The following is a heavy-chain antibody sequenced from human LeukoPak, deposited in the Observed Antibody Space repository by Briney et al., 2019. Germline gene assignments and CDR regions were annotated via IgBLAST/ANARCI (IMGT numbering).Heavy chain of an antibody. Sequence: NPSETLSLTCTVSGGSIGSYYWGWIRQPPGKGLEWIGSIYYSGSTYYNPSLKSRVTISVDTSKNQFSLKLSSVTAADTAVYYCARWPIAVSCFEYWGQGTLVTVSS. CDR1: GGSIGSYY. D-gene: IGHD6-19*01. CDR2: IYYSGST. V-gene: IGHV4-39*01. CDR3: ARWPIAVSCFEY. J-gene: IGHJ4*02.